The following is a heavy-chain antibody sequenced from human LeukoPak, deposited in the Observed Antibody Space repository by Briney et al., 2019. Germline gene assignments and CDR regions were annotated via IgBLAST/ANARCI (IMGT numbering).Heavy chain of an antibody. J-gene: IGHJ4*02. V-gene: IGHV1-18*01. CDR1: GYTFTSYG. Sequence: GASVKVSCKASGYTFTSYGISWVRQAPGQGLEWMGWISAYNGNTNYAQKLQGRVTMTTDTSASTAYMELSSLRSEDTAVYYCARGHGSSWYNSFDYWGQGTLVTVSS. CDR2: ISAYNGNT. CDR3: ARGHGSSWYNSFDY. D-gene: IGHD6-13*01.